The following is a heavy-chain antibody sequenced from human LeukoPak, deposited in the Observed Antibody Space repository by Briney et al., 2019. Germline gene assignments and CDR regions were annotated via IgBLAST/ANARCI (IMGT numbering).Heavy chain of an antibody. CDR1: GYTFTSYD. CDR2: KNPNSGNT. Sequence: ASVKVSCKASGYTFTSYDINWVRQATGQGLEWMGWKNPNSGNTGYAQKFQGRVTITRNTSISTAYMELSSLRSEDTAVYYCARVNYDHVWGSYRPFDYWGQGTLVTVSS. V-gene: IGHV1-8*03. CDR3: ARVNYDHVWGSYRPFDY. J-gene: IGHJ4*02. D-gene: IGHD3-16*02.